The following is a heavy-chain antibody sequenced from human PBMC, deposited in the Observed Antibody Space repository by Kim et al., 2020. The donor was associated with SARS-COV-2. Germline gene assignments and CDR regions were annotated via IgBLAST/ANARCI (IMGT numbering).Heavy chain of an antibody. D-gene: IGHD4-17*01. CDR1: GYTFTGYY. J-gene: IGHJ5*02. V-gene: IGHV1-2*06. Sequence: ASVKVSCKASGYTFTGYYMHWVRQAPGQGLEWMGRINPNSGGTNYAQKFQGRVTMTRDTSISTAYMELSRLRSDDTAVYYCARSDDYGDYSWFDPWGQGTLVTVSS. CDR3: ARSDDYGDYSWFDP. CDR2: INPNSGGT.